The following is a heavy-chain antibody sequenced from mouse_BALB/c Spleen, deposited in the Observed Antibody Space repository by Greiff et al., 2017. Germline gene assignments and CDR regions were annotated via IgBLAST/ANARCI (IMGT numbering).Heavy chain of an antibody. CDR2: IDTSDSYT. Sequence: QVQLQQPGAELVMPGASVKMSCKASGYTFTDYWVHWVKQRPGQGLEWIGAIDTSDSYTSYNQKFKGKATLTVDESSSTAYMQLSSLTSEDSAVYYCARECYYDRFAYWGQGTLVTVSA. J-gene: IGHJ3*01. D-gene: IGHD2-4*01. V-gene: IGHV1-69*01. CDR1: GYTFTDYW. CDR3: ARECYYDRFAY.